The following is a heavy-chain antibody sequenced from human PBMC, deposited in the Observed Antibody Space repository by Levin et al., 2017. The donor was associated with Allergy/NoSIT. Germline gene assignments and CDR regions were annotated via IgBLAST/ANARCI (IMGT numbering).Heavy chain of an antibody. CDR1: GYTFTGYY. CDR2: INPDSGGT. Sequence: PGESLKISCKASGYTFTGYYIHWVRQAPGQGLEWMGWINPDSGGTNYAPKFQARVTMTMDTSISTAYMELTRLRSDDTAMYYCARFPLSLTISLPQGWFDPWGQGTLVTVSS. J-gene: IGHJ5*02. CDR3: ARFPLSLTISLPQGWFDP. D-gene: IGHD1-14*01. V-gene: IGHV1-2*02.